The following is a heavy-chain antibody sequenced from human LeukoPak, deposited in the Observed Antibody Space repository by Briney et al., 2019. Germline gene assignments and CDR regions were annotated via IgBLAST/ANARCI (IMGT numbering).Heavy chain of an antibody. Sequence: PGGSLRLSCAASGFTFSSYSMNWVRQAPGKGLEWVSYISSSSSTIYYADSVKGRFTISRDNAKNSLYLQMNSLRAEDTAVYYCAREGGGYDFWSGYSDYWGQGTLVTVSS. V-gene: IGHV3-48*04. D-gene: IGHD3-3*01. CDR1: GFTFSSYS. CDR3: AREGGGYDFWSGYSDY. CDR2: ISSSSSTI. J-gene: IGHJ4*02.